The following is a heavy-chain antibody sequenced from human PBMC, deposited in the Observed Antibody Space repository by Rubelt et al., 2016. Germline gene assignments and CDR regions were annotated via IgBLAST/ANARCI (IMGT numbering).Heavy chain of an antibody. CDR2: ISGSGGST. CDR3: AKDRGKGDRAVATIIRYWYFDL. D-gene: IGHD5-12*01. CDR1: GFTFSSYA. J-gene: IGHJ2*01. V-gene: IGHV3-23*04. Sequence: EVQLVESGGGLVQPGGSLRLSCAASGFTFSSYAMSWVRQAPGKGLEWVSAISGSGGSTYYADSVKGRFTISRDNSKNTLYLQMNSLGAEDTAVYYCAKDRGKGDRAVATIIRYWYFDLWGRGTLVTVSS.